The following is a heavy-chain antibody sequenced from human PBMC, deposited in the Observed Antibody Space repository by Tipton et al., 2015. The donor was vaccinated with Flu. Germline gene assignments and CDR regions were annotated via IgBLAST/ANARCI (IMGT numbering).Heavy chain of an antibody. Sequence: TLSLTCSVSGGSIGSYYWNWIRQPPGKGLEWIGYIYNNQYTKYNPSLKSRVTILLDRSKNQFSLGLSFVTAADTAVYYCARRDYSNYVSVPKNWFDSWARESWSPSPQ. V-gene: IGHV4-4*09. CDR2: IYNNQYT. CDR1: GGSIGSYY. D-gene: IGHD4-11*01. J-gene: IGHJ5*01. CDR3: ARRDYSNYVSVPKNWFDS.